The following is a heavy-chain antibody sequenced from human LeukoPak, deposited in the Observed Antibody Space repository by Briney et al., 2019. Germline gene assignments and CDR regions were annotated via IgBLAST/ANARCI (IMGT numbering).Heavy chain of an antibody. J-gene: IGHJ6*02. V-gene: IGHV4-34*01. CDR3: ARVKAVAGTYRYYYGMDV. CDR2: INHSGST. Sequence: SETLSLTCAVYGGSFSGYYWSWIRQPPGKGLEWIGEINHSGSTNYNPSLKSRVTISVDTSKNRFSLKLSSVTAADTAVYYCARVKAVAGTYRYYYGMDVWGQGTTVTVSS. D-gene: IGHD6-19*01. CDR1: GGSFSGYY.